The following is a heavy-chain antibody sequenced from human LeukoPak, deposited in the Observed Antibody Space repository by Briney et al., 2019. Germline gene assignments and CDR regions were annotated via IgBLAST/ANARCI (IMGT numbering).Heavy chain of an antibody. J-gene: IGHJ4*02. CDR3: ARSIFGVVSFDS. V-gene: IGHV4-59*01. CDR2: VYQTGHT. D-gene: IGHD3-3*01. CDR1: GGSINTYY. Sequence: SETLSLTCTVSGGSINTYYWSWIRQPPGKGLEWIAYVYQTGHTNYNPSFTSRATISIDTSKNQFSLKLSSVSAADTAVYYCARSIFGVVSFDSRGQGTLVTVSS.